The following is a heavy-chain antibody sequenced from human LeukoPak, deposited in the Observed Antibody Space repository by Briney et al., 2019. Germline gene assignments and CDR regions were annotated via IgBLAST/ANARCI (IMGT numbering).Heavy chain of an antibody. CDR3: AHLVWEYVGGLDV. V-gene: IGHV3-20*04. CDR2: IYTNGNT. CDR1: GFTFDDYG. D-gene: IGHD3/OR15-3a*01. Sequence: GGSLRLSCAASGFTFDDYGMNWVRQAPGKGLEWVSGIYTNGNTRYADSVRGRFTISRDNSKNTLYLQMHSLRVDDTAVYYCAHLVWEYVGGLDVWGQGTTVTVSS. J-gene: IGHJ6*02.